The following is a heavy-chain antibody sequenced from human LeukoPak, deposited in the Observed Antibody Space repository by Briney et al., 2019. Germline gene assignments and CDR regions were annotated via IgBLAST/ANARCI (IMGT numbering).Heavy chain of an antibody. V-gene: IGHV3-33*01. Sequence: GGSLRLSCAASGFAFSSYGMHWVRQAPGKGLEWVAVIWYDGSNKYYADSVKGRFTISRHNSKNTLYLQMNSLRAEDTAVYYCARDQSSGGVDYWGQGTLDTVSS. CDR1: GFAFSSYG. CDR3: ARDQSSGGVDY. CDR2: IWYDGSNK. J-gene: IGHJ4*02. D-gene: IGHD3-10*01.